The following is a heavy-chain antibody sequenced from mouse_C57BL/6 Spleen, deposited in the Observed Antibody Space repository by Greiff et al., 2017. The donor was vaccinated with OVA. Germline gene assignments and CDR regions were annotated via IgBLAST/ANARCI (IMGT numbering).Heavy chain of an antibody. CDR2: VYPYNGGT. D-gene: IGHD2-1*01. CDR1: GFTFTDYY. V-gene: IGHV1-36*01. CDR3: AREHYGNPMDY. J-gene: IGHJ4*01. Sequence: EVQLVESGPVLVKPGPSVKISCKASGFTFTDYYMHWVKQSPGQSLEWIGLVYPYNGGTSYNQKFKGKATLTVDTSSSTAYMELNSLTSEDSAFYYCAREHYGNPMDYWGQGTSVTVSS.